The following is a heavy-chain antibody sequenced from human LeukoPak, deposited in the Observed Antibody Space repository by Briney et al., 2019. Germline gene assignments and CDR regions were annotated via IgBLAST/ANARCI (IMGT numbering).Heavy chain of an antibody. CDR3: ARDRDSSSFFDY. CDR2: ISSSSYI. V-gene: IGHV3-21*01. J-gene: IGHJ4*02. Sequence: GGSLRLSCAASGFTFSSNSMNWVRQAPGKGLEWVSSISSSSYIYYADSVKGRFTISRDNAKNSLYLQMNSLRAEDTAVYYCARDRDSSSFFDYWGQGTLVTVSS. D-gene: IGHD6-13*01. CDR1: GFTFSSNS.